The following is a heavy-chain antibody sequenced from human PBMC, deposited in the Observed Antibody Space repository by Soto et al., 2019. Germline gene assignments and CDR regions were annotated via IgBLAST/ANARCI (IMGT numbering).Heavy chain of an antibody. CDR3: AKDRRAGGNYGFYSDF. CDR1: GFTFSSYG. Sequence: GGSLRLSCAASGFTFSSYGMTWVRQAPGKGLEWVSFSSATGAGTYYADSVKGRFTISRDNSTNTLYLQMTSLRADDTAGYYCAKDRRAGGNYGFYSDFWGQGALVTVSS. V-gene: IGHV3-23*01. D-gene: IGHD1-7*01. J-gene: IGHJ4*02. CDR2: SSATGAGT.